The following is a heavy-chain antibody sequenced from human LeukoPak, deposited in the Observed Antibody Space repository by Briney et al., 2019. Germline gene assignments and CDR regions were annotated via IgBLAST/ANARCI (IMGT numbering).Heavy chain of an antibody. CDR3: ARGLPVAGFTDY. V-gene: IGHV4-59*08. Sequence: TSETLSLTCSVSGGSISGYYWSWIRQPPGQGLEWIGYIYYSGSTNYNPSLKSRVIISRDTSKNQFSLNLSSVTAADTAVYYCARGLPVAGFTDYWGQGTLVTVSS. D-gene: IGHD6-19*01. CDR2: IYYSGST. J-gene: IGHJ4*02. CDR1: GGSISGYY.